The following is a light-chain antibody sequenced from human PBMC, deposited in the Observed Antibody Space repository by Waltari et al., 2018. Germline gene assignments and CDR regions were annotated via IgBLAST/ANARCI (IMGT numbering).Light chain of an antibody. CDR3: QHYYDNPYS. J-gene: IGKJ2*03. CDR2: AAS. Sequence: IQMTQSPSALSASVGDRVTISCRASQNIYSNLAWYQQKPGKAPKLLIYAASSLQSGIPSRLCGIGSCTDFTLTFSSLQPEDSAAYYCQHYYDNPYSFGQGTKVEIK. V-gene: IGKV1-6*01. CDR1: QNIYSN.